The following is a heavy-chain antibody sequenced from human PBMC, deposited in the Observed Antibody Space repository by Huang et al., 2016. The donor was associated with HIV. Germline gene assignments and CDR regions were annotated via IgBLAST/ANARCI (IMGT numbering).Heavy chain of an antibody. CDR2: ASYAGNGR. CDR1: GFSFSSYG. V-gene: IGHV3-30*18. Sequence: QVWLVESGGGVVQPVRPLRLSCVGSGFSFSSYGIHWVRQAPGKGLEGVAFASYAGNGRSYAGSVKGRFSISRQNSKSTVSLQMNSLRVEDSGVYFCAKGSGHFDSWGQGTLVTVSP. CDR3: AKGSGHFDS. D-gene: IGHD2-8*02. J-gene: IGHJ5*01.